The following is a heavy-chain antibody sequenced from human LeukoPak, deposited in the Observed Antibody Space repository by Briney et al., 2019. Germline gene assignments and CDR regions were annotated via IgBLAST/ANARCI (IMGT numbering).Heavy chain of an antibody. CDR3: ARVRRAATEYYYYYYYMDV. CDR2: IYTSGST. D-gene: IGHD1-14*01. V-gene: IGHV4-4*07. J-gene: IGHJ6*03. Sequence: PSETLSLTCTVSGGSISSYYWSWIRQPAGKGLEWIGRIYTSGSTNYNPSLKSRVTMSVDTSKNQFSLKLSSVTAADTAVYYCARVRRAATEYYYYYYYMDVWGKGTTVTVS. CDR1: GGSISSYY.